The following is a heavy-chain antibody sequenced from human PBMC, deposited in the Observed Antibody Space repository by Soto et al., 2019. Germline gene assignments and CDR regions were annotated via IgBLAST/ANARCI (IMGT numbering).Heavy chain of an antibody. J-gene: IGHJ5*02. V-gene: IGHV4-59*01. Sequence: PSETLSLTCTVSGGFINSYYWRWIRQSPGKGLECVGYIYYRGTTRYNPSLKSRVTLSVDTSENQFSLKLRSVTAADTAVYYCARDFAAGSTWFDPWGQGILVTVSS. D-gene: IGHD6-19*01. CDR2: IYYRGTT. CDR1: GGFINSYY. CDR3: ARDFAAGSTWFDP.